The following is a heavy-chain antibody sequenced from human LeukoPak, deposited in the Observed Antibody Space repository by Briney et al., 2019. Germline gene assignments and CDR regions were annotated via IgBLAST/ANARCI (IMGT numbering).Heavy chain of an antibody. J-gene: IGHJ4*02. CDR3: AGSIHY. CDR2: ISSDGSIT. V-gene: IGHV3-74*01. Sequence: GGSLRLSCAASGFSFSNSYMPWVRQGPGRGLMWVSRISSDGSITNYADSVKGRFIISRDNAKNTVYLQITSLRAEDTAVYYCAGSIHYWGQGTLVTVSS. CDR1: GFSFSNSY.